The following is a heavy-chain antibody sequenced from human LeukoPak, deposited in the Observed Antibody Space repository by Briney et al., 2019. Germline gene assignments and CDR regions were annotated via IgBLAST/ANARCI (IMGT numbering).Heavy chain of an antibody. CDR2: ISSSGSTI. V-gene: IGHV3-11*01. Sequence: GGSLRLSCAASGFTFSDYYMNWIRQAPGKGLEWVSYISSSGSTIYYADSVKGRFTISRDNAKNSLYLQMNSLRAEDTAVYYCATKTGYRAYYFDYWGQGTLVTVSS. CDR3: ATKTGYRAYYFDY. D-gene: IGHD3-9*01. CDR1: GFTFSDYY. J-gene: IGHJ4*02.